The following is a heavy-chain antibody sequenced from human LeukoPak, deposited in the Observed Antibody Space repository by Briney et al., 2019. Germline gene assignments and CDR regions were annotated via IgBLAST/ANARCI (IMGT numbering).Heavy chain of an antibody. Sequence: PSETLSLTCTVSGGSISSSSYYWGWIRQPPGKGLEWIGSIYYSGSTYYNPSLKSRVTISVETSKNQFSLKLSSVTAADTAVYYCARHPETDSIVVVVAATLYYFDYWGQGTLVTGSS. V-gene: IGHV4-39*01. CDR3: ARHPETDSIVVVVAATLYYFDY. J-gene: IGHJ4*02. D-gene: IGHD2-15*01. CDR1: GGSISSSSYY. CDR2: IYYSGST.